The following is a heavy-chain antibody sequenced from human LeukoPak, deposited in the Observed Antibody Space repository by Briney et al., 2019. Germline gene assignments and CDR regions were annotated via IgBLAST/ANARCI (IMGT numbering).Heavy chain of an antibody. J-gene: IGHJ6*03. CDR2: ISYDGSNI. Sequence: PGGSLRLSCAASGFTFSSFALHWVRQAPGKGLEWVAVISYDGSNIFYADSVKGRFTISRDNSKNTLDLQMNSLRREDTAVYYCARAVSSPMTIHYMDVWGKGTTVTVSS. CDR1: GFTFSSFA. CDR3: ARAVSSPMTIHYMDV. D-gene: IGHD4/OR15-4a*01. V-gene: IGHV3-30*04.